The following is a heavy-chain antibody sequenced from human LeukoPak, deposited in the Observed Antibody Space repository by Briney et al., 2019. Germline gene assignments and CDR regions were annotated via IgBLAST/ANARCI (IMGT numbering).Heavy chain of an antibody. CDR2: IGSSGGGI. CDR1: GFTFSTYT. J-gene: IGHJ4*02. Sequence: GGSLRLSCAASGFTFSTYTMYWVRHPPGKRLEWVSIIGSSGGGIHYADSVKGRFTISRDNSKNTLYLQMNSLRAEDTAVYYCASGESSGPGGDYWGQGTLVTVSS. V-gene: IGHV3-23*01. CDR3: ASGESSGPGGDY. D-gene: IGHD3-22*01.